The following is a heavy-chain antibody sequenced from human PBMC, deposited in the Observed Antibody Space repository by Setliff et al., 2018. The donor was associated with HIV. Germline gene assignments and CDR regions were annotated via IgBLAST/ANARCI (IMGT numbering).Heavy chain of an antibody. J-gene: IGHJ6*03. V-gene: IGHV1-8*02. D-gene: IGHD3-16*01. CDR2: MNPNSGNT. CDR3: AKDWGSRLSYSFYYMDV. Sequence: ASVKVSCKASGYTFTSYDINWVRQATGQGLEWMGWMNPNSGNTGYAQKFQGRFTISRDNSRNTLYLQMNSLRTEDTAVYYCAKDWGSRLSYSFYYMDVWGKGTTVTVSS. CDR1: GYTFTSYD.